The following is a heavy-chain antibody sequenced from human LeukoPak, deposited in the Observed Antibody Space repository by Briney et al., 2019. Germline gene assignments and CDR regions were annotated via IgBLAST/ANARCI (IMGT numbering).Heavy chain of an antibody. CDR3: ARSPPSRGYCSGGSCYQGYFQH. D-gene: IGHD2-15*01. Sequence: ASVKVSCKASGGTFISYAISWVRQAPGQGLEWMGGIIPIFGTANYAQKFQGRVTITADKSTSTAYMELSSLRSEDTAVYYCARSPPSRGYCSGGSCYQGYFQHWGQGTLVTVSS. CDR1: GGTFISYA. J-gene: IGHJ1*01. V-gene: IGHV1-69*06. CDR2: IIPIFGTA.